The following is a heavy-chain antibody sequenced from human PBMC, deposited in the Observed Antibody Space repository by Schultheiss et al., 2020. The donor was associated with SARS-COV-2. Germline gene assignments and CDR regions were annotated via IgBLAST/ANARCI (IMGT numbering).Heavy chain of an antibody. CDR1: GFTFSSYW. Sequence: GGSLRLSCAASGFTFSSYWMHWVRQAPGKGLVWVAVISYDGSNKYYADSVKGRFTISRDNSKNTLYLQMNSLRAEDTAVYYCARVVGYGNNAGEVGYAMDVWGQGTTVTVSS. V-gene: IGHV3-30*03. CDR2: ISYDGSNK. D-gene: IGHD1/OR15-1a*01. CDR3: ARVVGYGNNAGEVGYAMDV. J-gene: IGHJ6*02.